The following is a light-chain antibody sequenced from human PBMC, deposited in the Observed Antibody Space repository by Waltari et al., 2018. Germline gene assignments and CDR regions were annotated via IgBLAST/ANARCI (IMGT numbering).Light chain of an antibody. Sequence: SSELTQDPAVSVALGQTVRITCQGDNLSTHYVSWFQQKPGQAPALVIYGKNNRPSGIPDRFSASSSGSTASLTIIGAQAEDEADYYCHSRDSSGDVLIGGGTKLTVL. V-gene: IGLV3-19*01. CDR2: GKN. CDR3: HSRDSSGDVL. J-gene: IGLJ2*01. CDR1: NLSTHY.